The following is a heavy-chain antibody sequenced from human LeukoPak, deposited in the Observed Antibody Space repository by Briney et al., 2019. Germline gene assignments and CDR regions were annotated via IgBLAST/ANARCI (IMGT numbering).Heavy chain of an antibody. J-gene: IGHJ4*02. D-gene: IGHD3-10*01. CDR2: ISGSGGST. CDR3: ARHGSGSYYNDIYYFDY. V-gene: IGHV3-23*01. Sequence: GRSLRLSCAASGFTFSSYAMSWVRQAPGKGLEWVSAISGSGGSTHYADSVKGRFTISRDNSKNTLYLQMNSLRAEDTAVYYCARHGSGSYYNDIYYFDYWGQGTLVTVSS. CDR1: GFTFSSYA.